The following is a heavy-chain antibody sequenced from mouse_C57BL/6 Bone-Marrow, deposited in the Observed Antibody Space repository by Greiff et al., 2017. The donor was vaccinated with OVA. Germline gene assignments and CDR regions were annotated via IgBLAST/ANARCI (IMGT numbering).Heavy chain of an antibody. V-gene: IGHV1-64*01. CDR3: ARRGYYYGSSYGFAY. CDR2: IHPNSGST. CDR1: GYTFTSYW. Sequence: QVQLQQPGAELVKPGASVKLSCKASGYTFTSYWMHWVKQRPGQGLEWIGMIHPNSGSTNYTEKFKSKATLTVDTSSSTAYMQLSSRTSEDAAVYYCARRGYYYGSSYGFAYWGQGTLVTVSA. J-gene: IGHJ3*01. D-gene: IGHD1-1*01.